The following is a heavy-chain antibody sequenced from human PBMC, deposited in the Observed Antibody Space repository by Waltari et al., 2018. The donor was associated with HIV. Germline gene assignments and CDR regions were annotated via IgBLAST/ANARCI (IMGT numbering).Heavy chain of an antibody. CDR2: IYTSGST. V-gene: IGHV4-61*02. CDR3: AGARVRGRMDV. CDR1: GGSISSGSSY. D-gene: IGHD3-10*01. Sequence: QVQLQESGPGLVKPSQTLSLTCTVSGGSISSGSSYWSWIRQPAGKGLEWSGRIYTSGSTNYNPALKSRVTISVDTSKNQFSLKLSSVTAADTAVYYCAGARVRGRMDVWGQGTTVTVSS. J-gene: IGHJ6*02.